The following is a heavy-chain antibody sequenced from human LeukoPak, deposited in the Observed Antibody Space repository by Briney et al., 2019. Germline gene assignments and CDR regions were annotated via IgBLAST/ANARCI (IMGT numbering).Heavy chain of an antibody. CDR3: ASSSSSFQWVIDY. CDR2: MNPNSGNT. Sequence: ASVKVSCKASGYTFTSYDINWVRQATGQGLEWMGWMNPNSGNTGYAQKFQGRVTMTRNTSISTAYMELSSLRSEDTAVYYCASSSSSFQWVIDYWGQGTLVTVSS. CDR1: GYTFTSYD. D-gene: IGHD6-6*01. V-gene: IGHV1-8*01. J-gene: IGHJ4*02.